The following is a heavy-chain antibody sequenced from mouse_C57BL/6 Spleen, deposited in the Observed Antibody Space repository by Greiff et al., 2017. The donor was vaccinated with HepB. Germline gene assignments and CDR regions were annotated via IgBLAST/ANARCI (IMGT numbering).Heavy chain of an antibody. V-gene: IGHV1-64*01. Sequence: QVQLQQPGAELVKPGASVKLSCKASGYTFTSYWMHWVKQRPGQGLEWIGMIHPNSGSTNYNEKFKSKATLTVDKSSSTAYMQLSSLTSEDSAVYYGAEVGVLRPSYAMDYWGQGTSVTVSS. CDR1: GYTFTSYW. D-gene: IGHD1-2*01. CDR3: AEVGVLRPSYAMDY. J-gene: IGHJ4*01. CDR2: IHPNSGST.